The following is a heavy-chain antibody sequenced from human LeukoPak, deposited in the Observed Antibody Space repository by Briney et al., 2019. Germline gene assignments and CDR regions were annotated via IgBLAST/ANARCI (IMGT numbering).Heavy chain of an antibody. CDR3: ARVTGYSSGLLDP. V-gene: IGHV3-48*03. Sequence: GGSLRLSCAAYGFTFSSYEMNWVRQAPGKGLEWVSYISSSGTAIYYADSVKGRFTISRDNSKNTLYLQMNSLRAEDTAVYYCARVTGYSSGLLDPWGQGTLVTVSS. J-gene: IGHJ5*02. D-gene: IGHD6-19*01. CDR1: GFTFSSYE. CDR2: ISSSGTAI.